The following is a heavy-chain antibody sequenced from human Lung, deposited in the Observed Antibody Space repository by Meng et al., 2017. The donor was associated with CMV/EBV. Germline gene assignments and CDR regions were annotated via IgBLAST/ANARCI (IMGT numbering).Heavy chain of an antibody. Sequence: SCAASRFSSYTLNWVRQAPGKGLEWVSSISSSSSYVYYADSVKGRFTTSRDNAKNSLYLQMNSLRAEDTAVYYCAREGYDYDSGSYYYYFDHWGQGSLVTVSS. D-gene: IGHD3-10*01. CDR1: RFSSYT. CDR3: AREGYDYDSGSYYYYFDH. V-gene: IGHV3-21*01. CDR2: ISSSSSYV. J-gene: IGHJ4*02.